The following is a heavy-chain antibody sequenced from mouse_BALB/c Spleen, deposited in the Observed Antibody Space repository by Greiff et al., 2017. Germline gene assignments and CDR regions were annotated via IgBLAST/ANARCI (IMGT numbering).Heavy chain of an antibody. D-gene: IGHD2-1*01. Sequence: DLVKPGASVKLSCKASGHTFTSYWINWIKQRPGQGLEWIGRIAPGSGSTYYNEMFKGKATLTVDTSSSTAYIQLSSLSSEDSAVYFCARDGNYYFDYWGQGTTLTVSS. CDR3: ARDGNYYFDY. CDR1: GHTFTSYW. CDR2: IAPGSGST. J-gene: IGHJ2*01. V-gene: IGHV1S41*01.